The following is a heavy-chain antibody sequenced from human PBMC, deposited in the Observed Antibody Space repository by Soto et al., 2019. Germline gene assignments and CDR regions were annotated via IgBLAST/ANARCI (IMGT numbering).Heavy chain of an antibody. CDR2: IYYSGST. CDR3: ARHYW. V-gene: IGHV4-59*08. Sequence: KRLERNGYIYYSGSTNYNPSLKSRVTISVDTSKNQFSLRLTSVTASDTAIYYCARHYW. J-gene: IGHJ2*01.